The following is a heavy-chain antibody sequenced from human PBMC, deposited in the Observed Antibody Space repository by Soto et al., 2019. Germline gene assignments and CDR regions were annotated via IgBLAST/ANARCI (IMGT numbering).Heavy chain of an antibody. CDR2: INHSGST. D-gene: IGHD5-18*01. V-gene: IGHV4-34*01. Sequence: SETLSLTCAFYGWSFSGYYWSLIRQPPGKGLEWIGEINHSGSTNYNPSLKSRVTISVDTSKNQFSLKLSSVTAADTAVYYCARNKYSYGYDYWGQGTLVTVS. CDR1: GWSFSGYY. J-gene: IGHJ4*02. CDR3: ARNKYSYGYDY.